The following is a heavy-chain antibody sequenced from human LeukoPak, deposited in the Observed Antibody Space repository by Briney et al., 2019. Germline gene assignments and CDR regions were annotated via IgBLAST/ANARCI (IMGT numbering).Heavy chain of an antibody. J-gene: IGHJ4*02. CDR1: GGSISSGGYY. V-gene: IGHV4-31*03. CDR3: ARAPYCSGGSCYHLDY. D-gene: IGHD2-15*01. CDR2: IYYSGST. Sequence: SQTLSLTCTVSGGSISSGGYYWSWIRQHPGKGLEWIVYIYYSGSTYYNPSLKSRVTISVDTSKNQFSLKLSPVTAADTAVYYCARAPYCSGGSCYHLDYWGQGTLVTVSS.